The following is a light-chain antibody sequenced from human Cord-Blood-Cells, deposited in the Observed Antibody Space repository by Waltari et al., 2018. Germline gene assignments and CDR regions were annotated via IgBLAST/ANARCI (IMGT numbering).Light chain of an antibody. V-gene: IGKV3-20*01. Sequence: EMVLTQSPGTLSLSPGERATLSCRASQRVSISYLAWYQQKPGQAPRLLIYGASSRATGIPDRFSGSGSGTDFTLTISRLEPEDFAVYYCQQYGSSPYSFGQGTKLEIK. CDR2: GAS. J-gene: IGKJ2*03. CDR1: QRVSISY. CDR3: QQYGSSPYS.